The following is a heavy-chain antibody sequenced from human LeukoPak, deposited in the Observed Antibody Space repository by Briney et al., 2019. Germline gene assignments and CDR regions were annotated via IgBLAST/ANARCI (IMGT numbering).Heavy chain of an antibody. CDR1: GGTFSNYA. J-gene: IGHJ1*01. V-gene: IGHV1-69*04. CDR3: VRDPTYCGGDCYSGNNFHH. Sequence: ASVKVSCKASGGTFSNYAISWVRQAPGQGLEWMGRSIPILAIANYAQKFQGRVTITADKSTTTAYMELSSLRSEDTAVYYCVRDPTYCGGDCYSGNNFHHWGQGTLVTVSS. CDR2: SIPILAIA. D-gene: IGHD2-21*02.